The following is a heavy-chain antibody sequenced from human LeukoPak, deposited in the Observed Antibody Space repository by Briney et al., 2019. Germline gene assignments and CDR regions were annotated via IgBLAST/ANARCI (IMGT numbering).Heavy chain of an antibody. J-gene: IGHJ6*02. Sequence: PGGSLRLSCAVSGFTFRSHVMSWVRQAPGKGLKWVSAIGGSGGSTYYYADSVQGRFTISRDNSKNTLYLQMNRLRAEDTAVYYCASPDYYGSGSYYAVYHYGMDVWGQGTTVTVSS. D-gene: IGHD3-10*01. CDR3: ASPDYYGSGSYYAVYHYGMDV. CDR2: IGGSGGST. V-gene: IGHV3-23*01. CDR1: GFTFRSHV.